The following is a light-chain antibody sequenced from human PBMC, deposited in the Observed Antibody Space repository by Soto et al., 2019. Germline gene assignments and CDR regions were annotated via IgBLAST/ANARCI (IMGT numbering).Light chain of an antibody. Sequence: DIQMTQSPSTLSASVGDRVTITCRASQSISSWLAWYQQKPGKAPKLLIYDAPSLESGVPSRFSGSGSGTEFTLTISSLQPDDFATYYCQQYNSPWAFGQGTKVDIK. J-gene: IGKJ1*01. CDR1: QSISSW. V-gene: IGKV1-5*01. CDR2: DAP. CDR3: QQYNSPWA.